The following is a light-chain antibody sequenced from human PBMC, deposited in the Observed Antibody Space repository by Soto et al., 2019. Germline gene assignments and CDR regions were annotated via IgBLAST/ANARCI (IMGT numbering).Light chain of an antibody. CDR3: SSYAGRNNCV. V-gene: IGLV2-8*01. J-gene: IGLJ1*01. CDR2: EVS. CDR1: SSNDGGYNY. Sequence: HSPPTQPHPAHATPGQSLPISCTQTSSNDGGYNYVSWYQQHPRNAPDLVIYEVSERPSGVPDRFSGSKSSNTASLAVSGLQAGEEADDYCSSYAGRNNCVSGTGTKGTV.